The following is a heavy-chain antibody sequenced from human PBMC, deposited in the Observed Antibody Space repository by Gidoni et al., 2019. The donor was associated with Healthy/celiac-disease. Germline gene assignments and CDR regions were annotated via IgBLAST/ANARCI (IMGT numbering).Heavy chain of an antibody. CDR1: SSYG. CDR2: ISYDGSNK. V-gene: IGHV3-30*18. CDR3: AKIPGYSSGWYLGDYYYYGMDV. J-gene: IGHJ6*02. D-gene: IGHD6-19*01. Sequence: SSYGMHWVRQAPGKGLEWVAVISYDGSNKYYADSVKGRFTISRDNSKNTLYLQMNSLRAEDTAVYYCAKIPGYSSGWYLGDYYYYGMDVWGQGTTVTVSS.